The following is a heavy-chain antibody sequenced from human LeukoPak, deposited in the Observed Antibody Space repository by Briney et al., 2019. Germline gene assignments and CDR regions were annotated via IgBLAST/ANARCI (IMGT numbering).Heavy chain of an antibody. D-gene: IGHD2-8*01. CDR3: ARDSFNGWFDY. CDR2: IYTSGST. V-gene: IGHV4-61*02. Sequence: SETLSLTCTVSGGSISSGSYYWSWIRQPARKGLEWIGRIYTSGSTNYNPSLKSRVTISVDTSKNQFSLKLGSVTAADTAVYYCARDSFNGWFDYWGQGTLVTVSS. CDR1: GGSISSGSYY. J-gene: IGHJ4*02.